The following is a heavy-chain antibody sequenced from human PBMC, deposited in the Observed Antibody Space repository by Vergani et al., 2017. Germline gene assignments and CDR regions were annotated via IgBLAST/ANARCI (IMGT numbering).Heavy chain of an antibody. D-gene: IGHD3-10*01. CDR1: GASIRSSNYY. V-gene: IGHV4-39*01. Sequence: QLQLQESGPGLLKPSATLSLTCSVSGASIRSSNYYWGWIRQPPGKGLEWIASIYYSGSTYYNPSLKSRVTISVDTSKNQFSLKLSSVTAADTAVYYCARAPLFTMVRVIGRNYFDYWGQGTLVTVSS. CDR2: IYYSGST. CDR3: ARAPLFTMVRVIGRNYFDY. J-gene: IGHJ4*02.